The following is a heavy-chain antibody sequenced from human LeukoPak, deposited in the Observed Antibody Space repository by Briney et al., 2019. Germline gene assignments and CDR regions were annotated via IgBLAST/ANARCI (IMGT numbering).Heavy chain of an antibody. J-gene: IGHJ3*02. D-gene: IGHD3-10*01. CDR1: GFTFDDYA. V-gene: IGHV3-9*03. CDR2: ISWNSGSI. CDR3: AKDMYGSGTSDAFDI. Sequence: PGGSLRLSCAASGFTFDDYAMHWVRQAPGKGLEWVSGISWNSGSIGYADSVKGRFTNSRDNAKNSLYLQMNSLRAEDMALYYCAKDMYGSGTSDAFDIWGQGTMVTVSS.